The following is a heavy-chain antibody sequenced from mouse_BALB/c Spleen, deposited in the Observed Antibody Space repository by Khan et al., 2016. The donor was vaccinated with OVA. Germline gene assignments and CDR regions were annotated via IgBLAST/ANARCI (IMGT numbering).Heavy chain of an antibody. CDR2: ISYSGNT. CDR1: GYSITSEYT. J-gene: IGHJ3*01. Sequence: QLKQSGPGLVKPSQSLSLTCTVTGYSITSEYTWNWIRQFPGHKLEWMGFISYSGNTRYNPSLKSRISITRDTSKNQFFLQLNSVTSEDTATYYWARKDYYDYDPFPYWGQGTLVTVSA. CDR3: ARKDYYDYDPFPY. V-gene: IGHV3-2*02. D-gene: IGHD2-4*01.